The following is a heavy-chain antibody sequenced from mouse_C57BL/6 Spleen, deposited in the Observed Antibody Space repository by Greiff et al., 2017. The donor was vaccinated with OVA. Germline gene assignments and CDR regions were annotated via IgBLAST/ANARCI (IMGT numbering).Heavy chain of an antibody. CDR2: INPSNGGT. CDR3: ARFDGYYLYYFDY. V-gene: IGHV1-53*01. D-gene: IGHD2-3*01. CDR1: GYTFTSYW. J-gene: IGHJ2*01. Sequence: QVQLQQPGTELVKPGASVKLSCKASGYTFTSYWMHWVKQRPGQGLEWIGNINPSNGGTNYNEKFKSKATLTVDKSYSTAYMQLSSLTSEDSAVYYCARFDGYYLYYFDYWGQGTTLTVSS.